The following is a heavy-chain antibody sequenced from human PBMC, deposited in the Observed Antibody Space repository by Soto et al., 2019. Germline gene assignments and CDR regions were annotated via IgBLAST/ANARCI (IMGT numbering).Heavy chain of an antibody. CDR2: IYHSGST. CDR3: AIDNGDTASDNWFDP. D-gene: IGHD5-18*01. V-gene: IGHV4-30-2*01. Sequence: PSETLSLTCAVSGGSISSGGYSWSWIRQPPGKGLEWIGYIYHSGSTYYNPSLKSRVTISVDRSKNQFSLKLSSVTAADTAVYYCAIDNGDTASDNWFDPWGQGTLVTVSS. CDR1: GGSISSGGYS. J-gene: IGHJ5*02.